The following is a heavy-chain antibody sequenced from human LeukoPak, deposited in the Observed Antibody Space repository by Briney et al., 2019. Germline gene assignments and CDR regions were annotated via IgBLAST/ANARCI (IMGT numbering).Heavy chain of an antibody. D-gene: IGHD3-22*01. Sequence: GGSLRLSCVASGFTFVSHWMTWVRQAPGKGLEWVAFIRYDGSNKYYADSVKGRFTISRDNSKNTLYLQMNSLRAEDTAVYYCAKSPSGYYFYFDYWGQGTLVTVFS. J-gene: IGHJ4*02. CDR3: AKSPSGYYFYFDY. CDR2: IRYDGSNK. V-gene: IGHV3-30*02. CDR1: GFTFVSHW.